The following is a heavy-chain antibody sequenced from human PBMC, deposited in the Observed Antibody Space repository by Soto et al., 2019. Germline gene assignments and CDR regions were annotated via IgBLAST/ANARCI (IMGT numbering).Heavy chain of an antibody. Sequence: ASVEVSCKASGYTFTSYAMHWVRQAPGQRLEWMGWINAGNGNTKYSQKFQGRVTITRDTSASTAYMELSSLRSEDTAVHYCATGPGGSSRWPKQFDYWGQGTLFVVTS. CDR1: GYTFTSYA. J-gene: IGHJ4*02. D-gene: IGHD6-13*01. CDR3: ATGPGGSSRWPKQFDY. V-gene: IGHV1-3*01. CDR2: INAGNGNT.